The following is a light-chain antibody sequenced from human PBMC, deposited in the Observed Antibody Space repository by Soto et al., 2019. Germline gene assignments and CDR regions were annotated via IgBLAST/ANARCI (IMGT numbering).Light chain of an antibody. J-gene: IGKJ2*01. V-gene: IGKV3-20*01. Sequence: EIVLTQSPGTLSLSPGERATLSCRASQSVSSSYLAWYQQKPGQAPRLLIYGASSRATGIPDRFSGSGSGTDFNLTISRLEPKDFAVYYCQQYGSSPLYTFGQGTKLEIK. CDR2: GAS. CDR3: QQYGSSPLYT. CDR1: QSVSSSY.